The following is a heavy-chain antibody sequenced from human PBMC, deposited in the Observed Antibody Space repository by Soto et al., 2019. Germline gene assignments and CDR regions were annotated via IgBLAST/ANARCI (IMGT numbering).Heavy chain of an antibody. D-gene: IGHD6-6*01. CDR3: ARDVEYSSSALDY. V-gene: IGHV3-33*01. Sequence: GGSLRLSCAASGFTFSSYGMHWVRQAPGKGLEWVAVIWYDGSNKYYADSVKGRFTISRDNSKNTLYLQMNSLRAEDTAVYYCARDVEYSSSALDYWGQGTLVTVSS. CDR1: GFTFSSYG. J-gene: IGHJ4*02. CDR2: IWYDGSNK.